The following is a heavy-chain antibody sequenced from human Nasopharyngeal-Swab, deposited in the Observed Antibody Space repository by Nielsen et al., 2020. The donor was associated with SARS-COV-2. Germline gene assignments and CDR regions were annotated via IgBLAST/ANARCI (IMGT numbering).Heavy chain of an antibody. CDR2: IYPGDSDT. CDR1: GYRFTSYW. CDR3: VRRDYYYMDV. J-gene: IGHJ6*03. Sequence: GGSLRLSCQGSGYRFTSYWIAWVRQMPGKGLESMGFIYPGDSDTRYSPSFQGQVTISADKSINTAYLQWSSLRSSDTAIYYCVRRDYYYMDVWGKGTTVTVSS. V-gene: IGHV5-51*01.